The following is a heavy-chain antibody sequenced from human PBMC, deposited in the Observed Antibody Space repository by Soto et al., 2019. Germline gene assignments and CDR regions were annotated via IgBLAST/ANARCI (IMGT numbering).Heavy chain of an antibody. CDR1: GFTFSTYG. Sequence: PGGSLRLSCAASGFTFSTYGMHWVRQAPGKGLEWVAVISYDGSNKYYADSVKGRFTISRDNSKNTLYLQMNSLRAEDTAVYYCAKARAQYYDFWSGYPVDYWGQGTLVTVPQ. J-gene: IGHJ4*02. CDR2: ISYDGSNK. D-gene: IGHD3-3*01. CDR3: AKARAQYYDFWSGYPVDY. V-gene: IGHV3-30*18.